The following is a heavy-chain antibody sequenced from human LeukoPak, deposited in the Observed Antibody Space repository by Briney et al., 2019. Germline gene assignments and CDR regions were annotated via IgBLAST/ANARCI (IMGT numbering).Heavy chain of an antibody. CDR2: VYYTGST. D-gene: IGHD5-24*01. V-gene: IGHV4-59*01. CDR3: ARAGPRRDGYHVDY. CDR1: GDSISGYS. J-gene: IGHJ4*02. Sequence: PWETLSLSCTVSGDSISGYSWSWIRQPPGRGLEYIWNVYYTGSTTYNPSLTSVLTISVDTSNNQFSLTLSSVTAADRAVYYCARAGPRRDGYHVDYWGQGTLVTVSS.